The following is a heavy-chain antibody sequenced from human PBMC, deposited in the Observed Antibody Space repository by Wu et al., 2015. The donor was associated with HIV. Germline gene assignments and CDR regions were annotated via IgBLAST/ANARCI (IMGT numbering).Heavy chain of an antibody. CDR3: ARAPGRESTHCSSSSCYWLPFDY. Sequence: QVQLVQSGAEVKKSGSSVKVSCKASGAIFSRNTIGWVRQAPGQGLEWMGGIIPIFGTPKYAQKFQGRVTITADESTSTAYMELRSLRSEDTAVYYCARAPGRESTHCSSSSCYWLPFDYWGHGSLVIVSS. CDR1: GAIFSRNT. CDR2: IIPIFGTP. J-gene: IGHJ4*01. V-gene: IGHV1-69*01. D-gene: IGHD2-2*01.